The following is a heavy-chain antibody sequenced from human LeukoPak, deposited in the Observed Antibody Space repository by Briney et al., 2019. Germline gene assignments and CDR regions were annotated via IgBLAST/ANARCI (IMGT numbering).Heavy chain of an antibody. CDR1: GYTFTSYG. J-gene: IGHJ5*02. V-gene: IGHV1-18*01. Sequence: ASVKVSCKASGYTFTSYGISWVRQAPGQGLEWMGWISAYNGNTNYAQKLQGRVTMTTDTSTSTAYMELRSPRSDDTAVYYCARRGRIAARPEWWFDPWGQGTLVTVSS. CDR3: ARRGRIAARPEWWFDP. D-gene: IGHD6-6*01. CDR2: ISAYNGNT.